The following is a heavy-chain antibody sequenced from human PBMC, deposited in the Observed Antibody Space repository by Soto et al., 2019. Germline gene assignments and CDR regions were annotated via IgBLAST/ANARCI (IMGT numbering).Heavy chain of an antibody. CDR2: ISAYNGNT. Sequence: QVQLVRSGAEVKKPGASVKVSCKASGYTFTSYGISWVRQAPGQGLEWMGWISAYNGNTNYAQKLQGRVTMTTDTSTSTAYMELRSLRSDDTAVYYCARVQGLLLWFGELINYFDYWGQGTLVTVSS. CDR3: ARVQGLLLWFGELINYFDY. V-gene: IGHV1-18*01. D-gene: IGHD3-10*01. CDR1: GYTFTSYG. J-gene: IGHJ4*02.